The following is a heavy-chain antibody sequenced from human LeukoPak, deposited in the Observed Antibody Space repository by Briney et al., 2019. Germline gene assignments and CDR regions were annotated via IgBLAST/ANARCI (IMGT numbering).Heavy chain of an antibody. D-gene: IGHD3-22*01. V-gene: IGHV4-59*01. Sequence: SETLSLTCSVSGGFMTSYYWSWIRQTPVKGLEWIGYIYYSGSTNYNPSFRSRAAISVDKSNNRFSLKLSAVTAADSAIYYCAREGYFDASGYFEYWGQGILVTVSP. CDR1: GGFMTSYY. CDR3: AREGYFDASGYFEY. CDR2: IYYSGST. J-gene: IGHJ4*02.